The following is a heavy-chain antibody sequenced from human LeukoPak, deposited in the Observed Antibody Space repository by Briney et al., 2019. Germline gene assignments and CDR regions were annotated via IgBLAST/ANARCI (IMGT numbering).Heavy chain of an antibody. CDR1: GFTFSIYN. CDR2: ISLSSTTI. CDR3: ARDSDSNFDY. J-gene: IGHJ4*02. V-gene: IGHV3-48*01. D-gene: IGHD5-18*01. Sequence: GGSLRLSCVASGFTFSIYNMNWVRQAPGKGLEWVSYISLSSTTIYYADSVKGRFTIPRDNAKNSLYLQMNSLRAEDTAVYYCARDSDSNFDYWGQGTLVTVSS.